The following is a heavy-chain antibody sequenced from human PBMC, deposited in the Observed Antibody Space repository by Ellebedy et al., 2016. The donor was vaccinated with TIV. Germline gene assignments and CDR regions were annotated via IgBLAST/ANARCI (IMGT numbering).Heavy chain of an antibody. CDR2: ISYDGSNK. J-gene: IGHJ4*02. CDR3: AKGVGATWYRGFDS. Sequence: GESLKISCAASGSTFSSYAMHWVRQAPGKGLEWVAVISYDGSNKYYADSVKGRFTISRDNSKNTLYLQINSLRAEDTAVYYCAKGVGATWYRGFDSWGQGTLVTVSS. CDR1: GSTFSSYA. D-gene: IGHD1-26*01. V-gene: IGHV3-30-3*01.